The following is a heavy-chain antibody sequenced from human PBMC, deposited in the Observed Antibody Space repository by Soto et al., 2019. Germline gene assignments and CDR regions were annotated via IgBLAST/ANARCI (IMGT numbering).Heavy chain of an antibody. V-gene: IGHV3-30-3*01. CDR2: ISYDGSNK. D-gene: IGHD6-19*01. J-gene: IGHJ6*02. CDR1: GFTFSSYA. Sequence: PGGSLRLSCAASGFTFSSYAMHWVRQAPGKGLEWVAVISYDGSNKYYADSVKGRFTISRDNSKNTLYLQMNSLRAEDTAVYYCAKGNSSGWYYPPGGGMDVWGQGATVTVSS. CDR3: AKGNSSGWYYPPGGGMDV.